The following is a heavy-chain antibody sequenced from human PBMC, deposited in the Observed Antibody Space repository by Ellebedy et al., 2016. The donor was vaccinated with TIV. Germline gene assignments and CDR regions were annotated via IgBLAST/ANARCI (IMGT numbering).Heavy chain of an antibody. CDR3: AHITVAGARDDY. D-gene: IGHD6-19*01. CDR2: IYWADNK. CDR1: GFSLTTNGVG. V-gene: IGHV2-5*02. J-gene: IGHJ4*02. Sequence: SGPTLVKPTQTLTLTCTFSGFSLTTNGVGVGWIRQSPGKALEWLALIYWADNKRYSPSLRTRLTITKDTSKNQVVLGMTNMDPVDTGTYYCAHITVAGARDDYWGQGILVTVSS.